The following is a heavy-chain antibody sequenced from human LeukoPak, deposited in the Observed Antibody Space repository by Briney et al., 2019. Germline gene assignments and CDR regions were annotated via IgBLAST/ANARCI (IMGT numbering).Heavy chain of an antibody. CDR2: IKQDGSEK. J-gene: IGHJ3*02. D-gene: IGHD4-17*01. V-gene: IGHV3-7*01. CDR3: AREDYGDYAYAFDI. Sequence: GGSLRLSCAASGFTFSSYWMSWVRQAPGKGLEWVANIKQDGSEKYYVDSVKGRFTISRDNAKNSLYLQMNSLRAEDTAVHYCAREDYGDYAYAFDIWGQGTMVTVSS. CDR1: GFTFSSYW.